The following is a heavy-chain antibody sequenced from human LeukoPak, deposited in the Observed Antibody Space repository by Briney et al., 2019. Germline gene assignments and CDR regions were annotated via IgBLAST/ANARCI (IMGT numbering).Heavy chain of an antibody. D-gene: IGHD6-13*01. J-gene: IGHJ4*02. V-gene: IGHV4-34*01. CDR3: ARHEWQQLVKFDY. Sequence: PSETLSLTCAVYGGSFSGYYWSWIRQPPGKGLEWIGDINHSGSTNYNPSLKSRVTISVDTSKNQFSLKLSSVTAADTAVYYCARHEWQQLVKFDYWGQGALVTVSS. CDR1: GGSFSGYY. CDR2: INHSGST.